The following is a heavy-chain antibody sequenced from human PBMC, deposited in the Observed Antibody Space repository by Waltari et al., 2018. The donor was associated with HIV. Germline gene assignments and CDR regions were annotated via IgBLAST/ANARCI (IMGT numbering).Heavy chain of an antibody. CDR3: ARSGDFWSGYYTDY. CDR2: IYSGGST. V-gene: IGHV3-53*01. CDR1: GFTVSSNY. J-gene: IGHJ4*02. D-gene: IGHD3-3*01. Sequence: EVQLVESGGGLIQPGGSLRLSCAASGFTVSSNYMSWVRQAPGKGLEWVSVIYSGGSTYYADSVKGRFTISRDNSKNTLYLQMNSLRAEDTAVYYCARSGDFWSGYYTDYWGQGTLVTVSS.